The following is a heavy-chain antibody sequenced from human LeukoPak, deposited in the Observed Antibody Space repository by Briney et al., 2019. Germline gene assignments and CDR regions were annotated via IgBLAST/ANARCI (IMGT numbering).Heavy chain of an antibody. CDR2: INHSGST. D-gene: IGHD3-22*01. V-gene: IGHV4-34*01. Sequence: SETLSLTCAVYGGPFSGYYWSWIRQPPGKGLEWIGEINHSGSTNYNPSLKSRVTISVDTSKNQFSLKLSSVTAADTAVYYCATRRRGYYDSSRAFDIWGQGTMVTVSS. CDR1: GGPFSGYY. J-gene: IGHJ3*02. CDR3: ATRRRGYYDSSRAFDI.